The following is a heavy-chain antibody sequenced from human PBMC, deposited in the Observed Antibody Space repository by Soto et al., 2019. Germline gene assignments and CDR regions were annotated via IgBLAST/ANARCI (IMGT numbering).Heavy chain of an antibody. CDR3: ARIRLDWPHRTIDP. CDR1: GFSLSNARMG. CDR2: IFSNDEK. J-gene: IGHJ5*02. D-gene: IGHD2-8*02. Sequence: GSGPTLVNPTETLTLTCTVSGFSLSNARMGVSWIRQPPGKALEWLAHIFSNDEKSYSTSLKSRLTISKDTSKSQVVLTMTNMDPVDTATYYCARIRLDWPHRTIDPWGQGTLVTVSS. V-gene: IGHV2-26*01.